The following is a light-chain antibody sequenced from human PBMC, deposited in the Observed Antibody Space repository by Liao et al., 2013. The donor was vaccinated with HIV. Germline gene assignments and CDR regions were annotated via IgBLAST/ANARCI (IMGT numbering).Light chain of an antibody. J-gene: IGLJ1*01. Sequence: SYVLTQPPSVSVAPGKTARITCGGDNIGGKSVHWYQQKPGQAPVVVIYYDSDRPSGIPERFSGSNSGNTATLTISRVAAGDEADYYCQVWDSSSDHYVFGTATKVTVL. CDR1: NIGGKS. CDR3: QVWDSSSDHYV. V-gene: IGLV3-21*01. CDR2: YDS.